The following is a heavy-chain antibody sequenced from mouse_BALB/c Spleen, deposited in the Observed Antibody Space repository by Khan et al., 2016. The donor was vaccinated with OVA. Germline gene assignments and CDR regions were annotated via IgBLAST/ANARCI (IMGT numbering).Heavy chain of an antibody. V-gene: IGHV9-4*02. Sequence: QIQLVQSGPELKRPGVSVRISCKASGYTFTTAGIQWVQKMPGKGLKWIGWINTHSGVPKYAEDFKGRFTLSVEISVNTAYLQITNFKYEEPATFSCEGGGADYYRNYGGPMEYWGQGTSVTVSS. CDR3: EGGGADYYRNYGGPMEY. CDR2: INTHSGVP. D-gene: IGHD2-5*01. CDR1: GYTFTTAG. J-gene: IGHJ4*01.